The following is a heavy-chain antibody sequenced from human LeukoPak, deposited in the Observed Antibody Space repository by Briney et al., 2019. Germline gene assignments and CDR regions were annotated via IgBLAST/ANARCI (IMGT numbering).Heavy chain of an antibody. D-gene: IGHD3-10*01. CDR3: ARSTRYFGSAMYYFDT. Sequence: TGGSLRLSCAASGFTFSSCYMHWVRQAPGRGLEYVSTISSDGTSTYYASSLRGRFTISRDNSKNTLYLQMGSLRPEDMAVYYCARSTRYFGSAMYYFDTWGQGTLVTVSS. J-gene: IGHJ4*02. CDR2: ISSDGTST. V-gene: IGHV3-64*01. CDR1: GFTFSSCY.